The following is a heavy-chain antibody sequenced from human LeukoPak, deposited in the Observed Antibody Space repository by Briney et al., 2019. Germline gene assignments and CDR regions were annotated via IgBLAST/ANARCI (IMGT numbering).Heavy chain of an antibody. J-gene: IGHJ5*02. CDR2: INYSGST. CDR3: ASTTSYGSGSYPNWFDP. Sequence: SETLSLTCTVSGDSMNNYYWSWIRQPPGKGLEWIGNINYSGSTNYNPSLKSRVTVSVYTSKNQFSLKLSSVTAADTAVYYCASTTSYGSGSYPNWFDPWGQGTLVTVYS. CDR1: GDSMNNYY. V-gene: IGHV4-59*12. D-gene: IGHD3-10*01.